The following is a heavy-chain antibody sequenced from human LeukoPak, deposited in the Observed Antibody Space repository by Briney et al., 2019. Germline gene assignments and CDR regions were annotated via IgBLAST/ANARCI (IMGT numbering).Heavy chain of an antibody. Sequence: GGSLRLSCAASGFTFSTYWMAWVRQAPGKGLEWVANIKGDESARHQADSVKGRFTISRDNAKKSVYLQRSSLRGEETAVYYCARDVGGSLDFWGQGTLVTVSS. CDR3: ARDVGGSLDF. CDR1: GFTFSTYW. J-gene: IGHJ4*02. D-gene: IGHD1-26*01. CDR2: IKGDESAR. V-gene: IGHV3-7*01.